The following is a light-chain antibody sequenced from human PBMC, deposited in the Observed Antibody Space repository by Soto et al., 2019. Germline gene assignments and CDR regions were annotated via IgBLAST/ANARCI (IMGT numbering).Light chain of an antibody. CDR3: QQYKSYLYT. CDR2: KAS. CDR1: QSISWW. Sequence: DIQMTQSPSTLSASVGDRVTITCRASQSISWWLAWYQQKPGKASKLLIYKASTLESGVPSRFSGSGSGTEFTLTISSLQPDDFATYYCQQYKSYLYTFGQGTKLEIK. V-gene: IGKV1-5*03. J-gene: IGKJ2*01.